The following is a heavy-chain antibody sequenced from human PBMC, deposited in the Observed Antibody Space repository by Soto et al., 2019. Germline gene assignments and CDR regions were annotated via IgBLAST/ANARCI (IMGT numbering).Heavy chain of an antibody. Sequence: PGVSLRLSFAASGFTFSSYSMNWARQAPGKGLEWISYISSSSRTIYYPDSVKGRFTISRDNAKNSLYLQMNSLRAEDTAVYYCARDKGRSALDYWGQGTLVTVSS. V-gene: IGHV3-48*01. CDR1: GFTFSSYS. CDR3: ARDKGRSALDY. D-gene: IGHD2-15*01. J-gene: IGHJ4*02. CDR2: ISSSSRTI.